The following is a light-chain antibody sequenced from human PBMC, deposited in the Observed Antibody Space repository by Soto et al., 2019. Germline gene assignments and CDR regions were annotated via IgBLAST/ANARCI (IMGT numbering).Light chain of an antibody. Sequence: QSVLTQPPSASGSPGQSVTISCTGTSSDVGGYNFVSWYQQQPRKAPKLLIYEVSKRPSGVPDRFSGSKSGYTASLTVSGLQAEDEADYYCSSYGGSNNLNRLFGGGTKLTVL. CDR2: EVS. V-gene: IGLV2-8*01. CDR1: SSDVGGYNF. J-gene: IGLJ3*02. CDR3: SSYGGSNNLNRL.